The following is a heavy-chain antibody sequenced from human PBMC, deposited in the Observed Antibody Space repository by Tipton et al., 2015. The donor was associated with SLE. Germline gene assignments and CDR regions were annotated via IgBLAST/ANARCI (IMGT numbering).Heavy chain of an antibody. J-gene: IGHJ4*02. CDR2: IRSKAYGGTT. D-gene: IGHD3-16*01. V-gene: IGHV3-49*04. CDR3: TRVACSLGNGVCDY. CDR1: GFTSGDYA. Sequence: QLVQSGGGLVQPGRSLRLSCTASGFTSGDYAMSWVRQAPGKGLEWVSFIRSKAYGGTTEYASSVKCRITISRDDSKSIAYLQMNSPKTEDTAVYYCTRVACSLGNGVCDYWGQGTLVTVSS.